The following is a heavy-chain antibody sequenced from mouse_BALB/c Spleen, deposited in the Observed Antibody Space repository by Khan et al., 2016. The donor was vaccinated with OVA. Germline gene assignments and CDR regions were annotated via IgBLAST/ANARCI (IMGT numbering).Heavy chain of an antibody. D-gene: IGHD2-2*01. CDR1: GYPFTSYY. J-gene: IGHJ3*01. Sequence: QVQLKQSGAELVTPGASVRLSCKASGYPFTSYYLYWVKQRPGQGLEWIGDINPNNGGTNFNEKFKNKATLTVDKSSSTAYIQLNSLTSVDSAVYYCSRSGYGSFAYWGQGTLVTVSA. V-gene: IGHV1S81*02. CDR3: SRSGYGSFAY. CDR2: INPNNGGT.